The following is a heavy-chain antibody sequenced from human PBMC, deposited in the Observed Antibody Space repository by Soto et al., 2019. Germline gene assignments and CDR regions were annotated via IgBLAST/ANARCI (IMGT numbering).Heavy chain of an antibody. Sequence: QVQLVESGGGVVQPGRSLRLSCAASGFTFSSYGMHWVRQAPGKGLEWVAVISYDGSNKYYADSVKGRFTISRDNAKNTLYLQMNSLRAEDTAVYYCAKVGSGYDLEGYFVYWGQGTLVTVSS. CDR2: ISYDGSNK. D-gene: IGHD5-12*01. CDR3: AKVGSGYDLEGYFVY. CDR1: GFTFSSYG. V-gene: IGHV3-30*18. J-gene: IGHJ4*02.